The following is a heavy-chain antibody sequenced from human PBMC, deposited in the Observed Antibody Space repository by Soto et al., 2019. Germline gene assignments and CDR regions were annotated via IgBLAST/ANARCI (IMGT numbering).Heavy chain of an antibody. CDR3: ARVRTGFWGQRSPYYGMDV. CDR1: GYTFTGYY. CDR2: INPNSGGT. V-gene: IGHV1-2*04. J-gene: IGHJ6*02. D-gene: IGHD3-16*01. Sequence: QVPLVQSGAEVKKPGASVKVSCKASGYTFTGYYMHWVRQAPGQGLEWMGWINPNSGGTNYAQKFQGWVTMTRDTSISTAYMELSRLRSDDTAVYYCARVRTGFWGQRSPYYGMDVWGQGTTVTVSS.